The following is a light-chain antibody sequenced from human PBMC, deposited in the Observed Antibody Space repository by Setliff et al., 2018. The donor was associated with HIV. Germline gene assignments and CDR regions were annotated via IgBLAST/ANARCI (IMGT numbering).Light chain of an antibody. J-gene: IGLJ6*01. Sequence: SYELTQPPSVSVAPGKTARITCGEDNIGSKSVHWYQQKPGQAPVLVVYDNFDRPSGIPERFSGSNSGNTATLTISRVEAGDEADYYCQMWDSSSDVVFGGGTKVTVL. V-gene: IGLV3-21*01. CDR1: NIGSKS. CDR2: DNF. CDR3: QMWDSSSDVV.